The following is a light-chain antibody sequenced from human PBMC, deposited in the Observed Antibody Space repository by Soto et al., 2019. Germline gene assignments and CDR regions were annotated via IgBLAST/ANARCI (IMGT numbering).Light chain of an antibody. V-gene: IGKV1-5*03. Sequence: DIQLTQFPSTLSASVGDKITITCRASESVNRWLAWYQQKPGKAPKLLIYKASTIENGVPSRFRGSGSGTEFTFTISILQPDDFATYYCHQYNSYSTFGGGTKV. J-gene: IGKJ4*01. CDR3: HQYNSYST. CDR2: KAS. CDR1: ESVNRW.